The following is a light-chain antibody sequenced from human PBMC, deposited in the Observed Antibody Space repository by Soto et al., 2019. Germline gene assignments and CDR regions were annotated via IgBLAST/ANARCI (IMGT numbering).Light chain of an antibody. V-gene: IGLV1-40*01. Sequence: QSVLPQPPSVSGAPGQRVTISCTGSSSNIGAGSDVHLYQQLPGTAPKLLIYGNSNRPSGVPDRFSGSKSGTSASLAITGLQAEDEADYYGQYYDSSLSRVFGGGTKRTVL. CDR2: GNS. J-gene: IGLJ2*01. CDR3: QYYDSSLSRV. CDR1: SSNIGAGSD.